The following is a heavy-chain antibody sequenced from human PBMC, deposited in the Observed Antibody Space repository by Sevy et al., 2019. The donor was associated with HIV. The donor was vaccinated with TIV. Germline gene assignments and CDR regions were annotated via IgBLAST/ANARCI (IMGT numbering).Heavy chain of an antibody. CDR1: GGSISSSSYY. Sequence: SETLSLTCTVSGGSISSSSYYWGWIRQPPGKGLEWIGSIYYSGSTYYNPSLKSRVTISVDTSKNPFSLKRSSVTAADTAVYYCARLEGGGSPYFDYWGQGTLVTVSS. D-gene: IGHD2-15*01. CDR2: IYYSGST. J-gene: IGHJ4*02. V-gene: IGHV4-39*01. CDR3: ARLEGGGSPYFDY.